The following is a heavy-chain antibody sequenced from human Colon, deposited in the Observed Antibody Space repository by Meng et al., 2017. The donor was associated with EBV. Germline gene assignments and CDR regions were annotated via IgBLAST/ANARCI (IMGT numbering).Heavy chain of an antibody. CDR1: GGSISSGGYS. CDR2: IYYSGSA. Sequence: QLQLQESGSGLVTPSETLALTCAVSGGSISSGGYSWHWIRQPPGKGLQWIGYIYYSGSAFYNPSLKSRVTLSVDRSKNQFSLNLSSVTAADTAVYYCARGAYFDYWCQGTLVTVSS. J-gene: IGHJ4*02. CDR3: ARGAYFDY. V-gene: IGHV4-30-2*01.